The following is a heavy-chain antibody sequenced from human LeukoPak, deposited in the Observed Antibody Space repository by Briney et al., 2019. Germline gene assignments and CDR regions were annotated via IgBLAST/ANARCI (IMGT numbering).Heavy chain of an antibody. CDR3: ARFIKVWGFYGDLDYYMDV. V-gene: IGHV4-4*08. D-gene: IGHD4-17*01. CDR1: GGSISSYY. Sequence: PSETLSLTCTVSGGSISSYYWSWIRQPPGKGLEWIGYIYTSGSTNYNPSLKSRVTMSVDTSKNQFSLKLSSVTAADTAVYYCARFIKVWGFYGDLDYYMDVWGKGTTVTISS. CDR2: IYTSGST. J-gene: IGHJ6*03.